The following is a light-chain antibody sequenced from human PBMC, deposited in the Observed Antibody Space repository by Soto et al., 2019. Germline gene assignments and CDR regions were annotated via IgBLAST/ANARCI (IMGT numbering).Light chain of an antibody. J-gene: IGKJ5*01. V-gene: IGKV3D-20*02. CDR3: HQRQYWPPIT. CDR2: DAS. CDR1: QSVSSGY. Sequence: ILLTPSPGPLSLSPGERGTLSCRASQSVSSGYLAWYQQKPGQAPRLLIYDASSRATGIPDRFSGSGSGTDFTLTISSLEPEDFAVYYCHQRQYWPPITFGQGTRLEIK.